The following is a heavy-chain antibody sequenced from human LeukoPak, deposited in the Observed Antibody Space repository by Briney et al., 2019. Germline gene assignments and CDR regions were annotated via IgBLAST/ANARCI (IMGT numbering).Heavy chain of an antibody. CDR1: GYTFTAYY. D-gene: IGHD4-17*01. V-gene: IGHV1-2*04. J-gene: IGHJ4*02. Sequence: ASVKVSCKASGYTFTAYYIHWVRQAPGQGLEWMGWINPNSGGTNYAQNFQGWVTMTRDTSISTAYMELSRLRSDDTAVYYCARRHDYGDWDFDYWGQGTLVTVSS. CDR2: INPNSGGT. CDR3: ARRHDYGDWDFDY.